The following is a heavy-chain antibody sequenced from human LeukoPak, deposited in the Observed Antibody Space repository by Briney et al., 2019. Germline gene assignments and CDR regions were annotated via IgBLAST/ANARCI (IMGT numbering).Heavy chain of an antibody. Sequence: PGRSLRLSCAASGFTFDDYAMHWVRQAPGKGLEWVSGIGWNSGSIGYADSVKGRFTISRDNAKNSLYLQMNSLRAEDTALYYCAKDIGQWLVRGRAFDIWGQGTMVTVSS. CDR1: GFTFDDYA. CDR2: IGWNSGSI. CDR3: AKDIGQWLVRGRAFDI. D-gene: IGHD6-19*01. V-gene: IGHV3-9*01. J-gene: IGHJ3*02.